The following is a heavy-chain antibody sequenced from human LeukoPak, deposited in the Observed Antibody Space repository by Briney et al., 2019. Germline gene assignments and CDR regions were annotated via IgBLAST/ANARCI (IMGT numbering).Heavy chain of an antibody. J-gene: IGHJ4*02. V-gene: IGHV3-23*01. D-gene: IGHD6-13*01. CDR2: ISGSGGST. CDR3: AKDMRYSSFPGYFDY. Sequence: GGSLRLSCAASRFTFSSYAMSWVRQAPGKGLEWVSAISGSGGSTYYADSVKGRFTISRDNSKNTLYLQMNSLRAEDTAVYYCAKDMRYSSFPGYFDYWGQGTLVTVSS. CDR1: RFTFSSYA.